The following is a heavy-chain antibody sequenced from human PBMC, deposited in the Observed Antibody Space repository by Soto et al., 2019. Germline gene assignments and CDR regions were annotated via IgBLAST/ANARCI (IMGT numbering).Heavy chain of an antibody. V-gene: IGHV2-5*02. J-gene: IGHJ6*02. Sequence: QITLKESGPTLVKPTQTLTLTCTFSAFSLSTGGVGVGWIRQPPGKAIEWLALIYCDDDKRYSPSLRSRLTITKDTSKNXVXLXMXXMDPVDTATYYCIQSRCGGDCLQSYASYYYYGMDVWGQGTTVTVSS. CDR1: AFSLSTGGVG. CDR3: IQSRCGGDCLQSYASYYYYGMDV. D-gene: IGHD2-21*02. CDR2: IYCDDDK.